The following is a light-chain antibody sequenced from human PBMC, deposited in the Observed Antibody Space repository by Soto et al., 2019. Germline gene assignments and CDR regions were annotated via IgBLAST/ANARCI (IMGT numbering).Light chain of an antibody. V-gene: IGLV4-60*03. CDR3: ETWDSNIHWV. J-gene: IGLJ3*02. CDR1: SGHSSYI. CDR2: LEGSGSH. Sequence: QAVLTQSSSASASLGSSVKLTCTLSSGHSSYIIAWHQQQPGKAPRYLMKLEGSGSHNKGSGVPDRFSGSSSGADRYLTISNLQSEDEADYYCETWDSNIHWVFGGGTQLPVL.